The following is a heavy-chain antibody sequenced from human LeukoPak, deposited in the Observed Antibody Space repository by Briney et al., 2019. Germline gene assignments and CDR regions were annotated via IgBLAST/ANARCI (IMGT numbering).Heavy chain of an antibody. D-gene: IGHD3-3*01. CDR3: ARERPLRVFWRGPNDAFDI. CDR2: ISAYNGNT. Sequence: GASVKVSCKASGYTFTSYGISWVRQAPGQGLEWMGWISAYNGNTNYAQKLQGRVTMTTDTSTSTAYMELRSLRSDDTAVYYCARERPLRVFWRGPNDAFDIWGQGKMVTVSS. CDR1: GYTFTSYG. V-gene: IGHV1-18*01. J-gene: IGHJ3*02.